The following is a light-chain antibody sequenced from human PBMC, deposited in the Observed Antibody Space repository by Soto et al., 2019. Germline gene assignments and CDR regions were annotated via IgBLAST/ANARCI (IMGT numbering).Light chain of an antibody. CDR1: SSDVGAYDF. CDR2: DVT. V-gene: IGLV2-14*01. J-gene: IGLJ2*01. Sequence: QSVLTQPASVSGSPGQSITISCTGTSSDVGAYDFVSWYQHYPGKAPKLVTFDVTHRPPGISDRFSGSKSANTASLTIFGLQAEDEAFYYCSSYTTRSTLVFGGGTKLTVL. CDR3: SSYTTRSTLV.